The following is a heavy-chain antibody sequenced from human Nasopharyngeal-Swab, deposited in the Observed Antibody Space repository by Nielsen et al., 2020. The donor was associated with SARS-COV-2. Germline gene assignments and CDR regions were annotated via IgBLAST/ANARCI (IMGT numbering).Heavy chain of an antibody. D-gene: IGHD3-3*01. J-gene: IGHJ3*02. CDR2: VVPEDGEP. Sequence: ASVKVSCKVSGYTLTVLPIHWVRQAPGKGLEWMGTVVPEDGEPIYAQNFQGRVTMTEDTSTYTAYLELSSLRSEDTAVYYCASGGSGVFGVVIYAFDTWGPGTLVTVSS. CDR1: GYTLTVLP. V-gene: IGHV1-24*01. CDR3: ASGGSGVFGVVIYAFDT.